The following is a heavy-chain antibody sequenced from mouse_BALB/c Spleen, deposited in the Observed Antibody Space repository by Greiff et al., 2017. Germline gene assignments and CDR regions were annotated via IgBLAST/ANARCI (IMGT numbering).Heavy chain of an antibody. D-gene: IGHD2-3*01. Sequence: VQLQQSGAELVKPGASVKLSCTASGFNIKDTYMHWVKQRPEQGLEWIGRIDPANGNTKYDPKFQGKATITADTSSNTAYLQLSSLTSEDTAVYYCARSGYDGYPFFDYWGQGTTLTVSS. V-gene: IGHV14-3*02. CDR2: IDPANGNT. CDR1: GFNIKDTY. CDR3: ARSGYDGYPFFDY. J-gene: IGHJ2*01.